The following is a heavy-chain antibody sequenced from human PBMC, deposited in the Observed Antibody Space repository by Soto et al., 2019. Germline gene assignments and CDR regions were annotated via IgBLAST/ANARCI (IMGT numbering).Heavy chain of an antibody. D-gene: IGHD3-3*01. J-gene: IGHJ5*02. CDR1: GCTFRSYA. Sequence: SVKVSCKASGCTFRSYAISWVRQAPGPGLEWMGGIIPIFGTANYAQKFQGRVTITADESTSTAYMELSSLRSEDTAVYYCARAGLRFLEWLGVWFDPWGQGTLVTVSS. CDR3: ARAGLRFLEWLGVWFDP. V-gene: IGHV1-69*13. CDR2: IIPIFGTA.